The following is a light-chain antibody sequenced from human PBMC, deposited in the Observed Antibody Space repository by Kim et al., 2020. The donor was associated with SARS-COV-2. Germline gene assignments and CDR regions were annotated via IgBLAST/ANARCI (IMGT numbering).Light chain of an antibody. CDR1: SSDVGSYNL. V-gene: IGLV2-23*02. Sequence: QSALTQPASVSGSPGQSITISCTGPSSDVGSYNLVSWYQHHPGKVPKVVIYEVNKRPSGVSYRFSGSKSGKTASLTISGLQAEDEADYYCCAYAPSSTFVLFGGGTQLTVL. CDR3: CAYAPSSTFVL. CDR2: EVN. J-gene: IGLJ3*02.